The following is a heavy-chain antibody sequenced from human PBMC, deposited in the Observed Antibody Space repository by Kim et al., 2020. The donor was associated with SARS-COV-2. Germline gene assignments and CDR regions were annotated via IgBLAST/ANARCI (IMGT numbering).Heavy chain of an antibody. V-gene: IGHV4-39*01. CDR3: ARQPTTVTTLLWFDP. J-gene: IGHJ5*02. CDR1: GGSISSSSYY. Sequence: SETLSLTCTVSGGSISSSSYYWGWIRQPPGKGLEWIGSIYYSGSTYYNPSLKSRVTISVDTSKNQFSLKLSSVTAADTAVYYCARQPTTVTTLLWFDPWGQGTLVTVSS. D-gene: IGHD4-4*01. CDR2: IYYSGST.